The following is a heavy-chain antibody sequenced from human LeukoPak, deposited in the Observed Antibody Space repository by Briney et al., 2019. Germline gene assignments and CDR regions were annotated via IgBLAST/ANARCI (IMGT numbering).Heavy chain of an antibody. V-gene: IGHV4-61*01. Sequence: PSETLSLTCTVSGYSISSGHYWAWIRQPPGKGLEWIGYIYYSGSTNYNPSLKSRVTISVDTSKNQFSLKLSSVTAADTAVYYCARDAGIAAGIDYWGQGTLVTVSS. CDR3: ARDAGIAAGIDY. CDR1: GYSISSGHY. CDR2: IYYSGST. D-gene: IGHD6-13*01. J-gene: IGHJ4*02.